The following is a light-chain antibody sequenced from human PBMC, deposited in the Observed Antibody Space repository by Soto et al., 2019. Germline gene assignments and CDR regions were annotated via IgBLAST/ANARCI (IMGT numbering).Light chain of an antibody. Sequence: EIVLTQSPATLSLSPGERATLSCRASQSVTTYLAWYQQKPGQAPRLLIYDASSRATGIPARFSGSGSGTDFTLTISSLEPEDFAFYYCLQRSNFGQGTRLEIK. CDR3: LQRSN. J-gene: IGKJ5*01. CDR2: DAS. V-gene: IGKV3-11*01. CDR1: QSVTTY.